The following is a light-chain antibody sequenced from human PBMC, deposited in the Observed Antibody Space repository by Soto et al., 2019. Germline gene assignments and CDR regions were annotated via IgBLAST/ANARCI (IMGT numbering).Light chain of an antibody. CDR3: CSYAGSYTYV. J-gene: IGLJ1*01. CDR1: SSNIGAGFD. Sequence: QSVLTQPPSVSGAPGQRVTISCTGSSSNIGAGFDVHWYQHLPGTAPKLLIYGNSNRPSGVPDRFSGSKSGTSASLAITGLQAGDEADYYCCSYAGSYTYVFGTGTKLTVL. V-gene: IGLV1-40*01. CDR2: GNS.